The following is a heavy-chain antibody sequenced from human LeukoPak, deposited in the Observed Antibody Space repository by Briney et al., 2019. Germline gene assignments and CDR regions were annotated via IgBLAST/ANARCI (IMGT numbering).Heavy chain of an antibody. CDR2: IYYSGST. V-gene: IGHV4-39*01. D-gene: IGHD6-6*01. J-gene: IGHJ4*02. CDR1: GGSISSSSYY. Sequence: SETLSLTCTVSGGSISSSSYYWGWIRQPPGKGLEWIGSIYYSGSTYYNPSLKSRVTISVDTSKNQFSLKLSSVTAADTAVYYCARGLRQLVLFWEPRKVATFDYWGQGTLVTVSS. CDR3: ARGLRQLVLFWEPRKVATFDY.